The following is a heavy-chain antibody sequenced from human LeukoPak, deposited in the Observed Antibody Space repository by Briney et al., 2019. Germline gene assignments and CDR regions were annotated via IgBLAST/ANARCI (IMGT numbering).Heavy chain of an antibody. CDR2: ISSSSSTI. CDR3: ARNGDSVGAYYYDSSGYYEDY. J-gene: IGHJ4*02. D-gene: IGHD3-22*01. CDR1: GFTFSSYS. Sequence: PGGSLRLSCAASGFTFSSYSMNWVRQAPGKGLEWVSYISSSSSTIYYADSVKGRFTISRDNAKNSLYLQMNSLRAEDTAVYYRARNGDSVGAYYYDSSGYYEDYWGQGTLVTVSS. V-gene: IGHV3-48*01.